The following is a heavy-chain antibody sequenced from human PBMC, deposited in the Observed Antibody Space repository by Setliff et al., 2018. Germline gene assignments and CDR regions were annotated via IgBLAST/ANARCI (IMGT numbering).Heavy chain of an antibody. CDR1: GGTFANYA. CDR3: ATERGLVVSATDYYYYMDV. CDR2: INPIFGTA. J-gene: IGHJ6*03. V-gene: IGHV1-69*05. D-gene: IGHD2-15*01. Sequence: ASVKVSCKASGGTFANYAINWVRQAPGQGLEWMGGINPIFGTADYTQNFQGRVTITTDESTSTAYMELSSLRSEDTAIYYCATERGLVVSATDYYYYMDVWGKGTTVTVSS.